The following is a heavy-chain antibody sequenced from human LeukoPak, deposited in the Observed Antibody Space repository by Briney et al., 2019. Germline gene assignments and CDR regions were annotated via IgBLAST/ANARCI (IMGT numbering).Heavy chain of an antibody. CDR3: AREGPPGYYFDY. CDR1: GLTVSNNF. CDR2: IYNDGST. V-gene: IGHV3-53*01. D-gene: IGHD7-27*01. J-gene: IGHJ4*02. Sequence: GGSLRLSCAASGLTVSNNFMSWVRQAPGKGLDWVSVIYNDGSTYYADSVKGRFTISRDNSKNTLYLQMNSLRAEDTAVYYCAREGPPGYYFDYWGQGTLVTVSS.